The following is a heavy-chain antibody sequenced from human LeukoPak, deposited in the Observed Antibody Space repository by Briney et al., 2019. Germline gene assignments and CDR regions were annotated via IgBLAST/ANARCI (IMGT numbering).Heavy chain of an antibody. D-gene: IGHD3/OR15-3a*01. J-gene: IGHJ5*02. V-gene: IGHV4-59*01. CDR1: GGSLKSYY. CDR3: ARGLGLNWFDP. Sequence: SETLSLTCTVSGGSLKSYYWSWIRQPPGEGLEWIGYIYYSGSINYKPSLKSRVTISVDTSRNQFSLKLTSVTAADTAIYYCARGLGLNWFDPWGQGTLVTVSS. CDR2: IYYSGSI.